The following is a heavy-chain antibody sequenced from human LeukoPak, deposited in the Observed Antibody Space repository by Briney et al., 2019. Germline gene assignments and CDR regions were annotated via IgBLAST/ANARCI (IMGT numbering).Heavy chain of an antibody. CDR1: GYTFTTYD. Sequence: VASVKVSCEASGYTFTTYDINWVRQAAGQGVEWMGWMNPNSGNTGNAQKFQGRVTMTRSTSISTAYMELTSLTSEDTAVYFCARIAAPGNRRLNFWGQGTLVTVSS. CDR3: ARIAAPGNRRLNF. CDR2: MNPNSGNT. V-gene: IGHV1-8*01. J-gene: IGHJ4*02. D-gene: IGHD6-13*01.